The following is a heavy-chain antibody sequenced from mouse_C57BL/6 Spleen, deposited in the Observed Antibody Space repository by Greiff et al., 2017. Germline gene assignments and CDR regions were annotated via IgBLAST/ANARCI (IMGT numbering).Heavy chain of an antibody. D-gene: IGHD2-3*01. J-gene: IGHJ2*01. CDR1: GYTFTSYT. CDR2: INPSSGYT. CDR3: ARQDDGYYGDY. V-gene: IGHV1-4*01. Sequence: QVQLQQSGAELARPGASVKMSCKASGYTFTSYTMHWVKQRPGQGLEWIGYINPSSGYTKYNQKFKDKATLTADKSSSTAYMELRSLTSEDSAVYYCARQDDGYYGDYWGQGTTLTVSS.